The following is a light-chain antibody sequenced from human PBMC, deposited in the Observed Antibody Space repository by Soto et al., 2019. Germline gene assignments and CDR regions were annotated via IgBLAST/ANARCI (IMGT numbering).Light chain of an antibody. CDR1: QSVSSY. CDR2: GTS. J-gene: IGKJ4*01. V-gene: IGKV3D-20*02. CDR3: QQRNNWPPT. Sequence: EIVLTQSPGTLSLSPGERATLSCRASQSVSSYSLAWYQQKPGQAPRLVMYGTSNRATGIPDRFSGSGSGTDFTLTISSLEPEDFALYFCQQRNNWPPTFGGGTKVDIK.